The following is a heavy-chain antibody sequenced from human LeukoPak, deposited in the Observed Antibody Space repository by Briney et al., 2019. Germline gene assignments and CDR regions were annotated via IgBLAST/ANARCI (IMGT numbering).Heavy chain of an antibody. CDR2: IYPGGYT. CDR3: ARDHSGWSDFDY. V-gene: IGHV3-53*01. D-gene: IGHD6-19*01. Sequence: GGSLRLSCAASGFTVSTNYMHWVREAPGKGLEWVSVIYPGGYTYYADSVQGRFTISRDNYKNTLYLQMNSLRADDTAMYYCARDHSGWSDFDYWGQGTLVTVSS. CDR1: GFTVSTNY. J-gene: IGHJ4*02.